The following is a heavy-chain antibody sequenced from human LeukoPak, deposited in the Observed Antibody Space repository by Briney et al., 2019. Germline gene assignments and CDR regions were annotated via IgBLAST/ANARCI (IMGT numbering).Heavy chain of an antibody. CDR3: ARDRRGYSYGYYFDY. V-gene: IGHV1-69*06. D-gene: IGHD5-18*01. Sequence: GASVKVSCKASGGTFSSYAISWVRQAPGQGLEWMGGIIPIFGTANYAQKFQGRVTITADKSTSTAYMELSSLRSEDTAVYYCARDRRGYSYGYYFDYWGQGTLVTVSS. CDR1: GGTFSSYA. J-gene: IGHJ4*02. CDR2: IIPIFGTA.